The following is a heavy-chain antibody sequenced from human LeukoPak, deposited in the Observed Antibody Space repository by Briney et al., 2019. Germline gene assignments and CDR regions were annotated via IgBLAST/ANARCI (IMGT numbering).Heavy chain of an antibody. CDR3: AKGADPLTWRMTTVAGTRFDF. Sequence: GGSLRLSCAVSGFTFDDYAMHWVRQAPGKGLEWVSLISGDGGSRYYAGSVKGRFTVSRDNSKNSLYLQMNRLRTEDTAFYYCAKGADPLTWRMTTVAGTRFDFWGQGTLVTVSS. CDR1: GFTFDDYA. D-gene: IGHD6-19*01. J-gene: IGHJ4*02. CDR2: ISGDGGSR. V-gene: IGHV3-43*02.